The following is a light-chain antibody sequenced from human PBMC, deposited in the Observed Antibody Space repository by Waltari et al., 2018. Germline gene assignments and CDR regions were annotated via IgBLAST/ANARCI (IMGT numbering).Light chain of an antibody. Sequence: SSELTQPPSVSVSPGQTASITCSADALPKQYGYWYQKKPGQAPGLVIYKGTDRPSGIPERFSGSSSGTTVTLTISGVQAEDEANYYCQSADSSGTYVVFGAGTKLTVL. CDR2: KGT. V-gene: IGLV3-25*03. CDR3: QSADSSGTYVV. CDR1: ALPKQY. J-gene: IGLJ2*01.